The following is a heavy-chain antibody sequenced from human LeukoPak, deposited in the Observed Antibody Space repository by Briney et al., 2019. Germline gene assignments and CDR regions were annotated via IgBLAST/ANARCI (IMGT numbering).Heavy chain of an antibody. Sequence: GGSLRLSCAASGFTFSSYAMSWVRQAPGKGLEWVSAISGSGGCTYYADSVKGRFTISRDNSKNTLYLQMNSLRAEDTAVYYCAKDQGEYYYDSSGSAYWGQGTLVTVSS. V-gene: IGHV3-23*01. J-gene: IGHJ4*02. D-gene: IGHD3-22*01. CDR2: ISGSGGCT. CDR3: AKDQGEYYYDSSGSAY. CDR1: GFTFSSYA.